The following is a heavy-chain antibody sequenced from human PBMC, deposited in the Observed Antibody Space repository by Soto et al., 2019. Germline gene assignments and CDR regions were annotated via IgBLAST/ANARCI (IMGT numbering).Heavy chain of an antibody. J-gene: IGHJ4*02. CDR2: IVPVLGRP. CDR3: AREGSGYNF. CDR1: GGSFSNVG. Sequence: SLTGSCTASGGSFSNVGISWVRQAPGQGLEWMGGIVPVLGRPNYAQRFRGRLTITADESTSTGYMELISLRSDDTAVYYCAREGSGYNFWGQGTQVTVSS. D-gene: IGHD5-12*01. V-gene: IGHV1-69*01.